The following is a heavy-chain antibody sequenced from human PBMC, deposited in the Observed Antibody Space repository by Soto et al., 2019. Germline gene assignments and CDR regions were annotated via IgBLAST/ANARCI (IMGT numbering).Heavy chain of an antibody. V-gene: IGHV3-23*01. CDR1: GFTFNSYA. CDR2: ISASGGRT. D-gene: IGHD3-22*01. J-gene: IGHJ3*01. CDR3: AKDWFLLRAFDL. Sequence: GSPSPPCAAPGFTFNSYAMSWVRPAPGEGLEWVSGISASGGRTYYADPVKGRFTISRDNSKNTMYLQMNSLRVEDAAVLKWAKDWFLLRAFDLWGQGTMVTVSS.